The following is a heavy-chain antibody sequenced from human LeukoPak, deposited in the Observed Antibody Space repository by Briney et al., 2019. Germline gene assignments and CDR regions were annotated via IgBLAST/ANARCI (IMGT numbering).Heavy chain of an antibody. V-gene: IGHV4-34*01. CDR1: GGSFSGYY. J-gene: IGHJ6*03. CDR3: ARGQEAYCSSTSCYEYYYYMDV. D-gene: IGHD2-2*01. Sequence: SETLSLTCAVYGGSFSGYYWSWIRQPPGKGLEWIGEINHSGSTNYNPSLKSRVTISVDTSKNQFSLKLSSVTAADTAVYYCARGQEAYCSSTSCYEYYYYMDVWGKGTTVTISS. CDR2: INHSGST.